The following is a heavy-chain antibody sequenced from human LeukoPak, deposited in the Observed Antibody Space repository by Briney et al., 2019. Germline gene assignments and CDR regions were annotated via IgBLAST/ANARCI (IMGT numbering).Heavy chain of an antibody. D-gene: IGHD3-22*01. CDR3: ARAYSDSSGYYPPYFDY. J-gene: IGHJ4*02. CDR1: GFTFSRYW. Sequence: GGSLRLSCAASGFTFSRYWMHWVRQAPEKGLVWASRINSDGSSTSYADSVKGRFTISRDNAKNTLYLQMISLRAEDTAVYYCARAYSDSSGYYPPYFDYWGQGTLVTVSS. V-gene: IGHV3-74*01. CDR2: INSDGSST.